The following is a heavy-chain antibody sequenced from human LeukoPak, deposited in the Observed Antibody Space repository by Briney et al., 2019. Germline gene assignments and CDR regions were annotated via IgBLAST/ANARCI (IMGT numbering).Heavy chain of an antibody. CDR1: GFTFSSYA. J-gene: IGHJ6*03. D-gene: IGHD6-6*01. Sequence: PGGSLRLSCAASGFTFSSYAMSWVRQAPGKGLEWVSAISGSGGSTYYADSVKGRFTISRDNSKNTLYLQMNSLRAEDTAVYYCARVSRLDSSSSYYYYMDVWGKGTTVTVSS. V-gene: IGHV3-23*01. CDR2: ISGSGGST. CDR3: ARVSRLDSSSSYYYYMDV.